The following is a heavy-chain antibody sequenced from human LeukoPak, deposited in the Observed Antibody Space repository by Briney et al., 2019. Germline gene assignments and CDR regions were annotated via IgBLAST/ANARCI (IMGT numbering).Heavy chain of an antibody. D-gene: IGHD5-18*01. CDR2: ISGSGRRT. J-gene: IGHJ4*02. Sequence: GGSLRLSCAASGFIFSDYAMTWVRQAPGRGLEWVSGISGSGRRTYYAESVKGRFTISIDNSSNTLYLQMNSLRAEDTAMYYCANQYSYGLFDNWGQGTLVTVSS. CDR3: ANQYSYGLFDN. V-gene: IGHV3-23*01. CDR1: GFIFSDYA.